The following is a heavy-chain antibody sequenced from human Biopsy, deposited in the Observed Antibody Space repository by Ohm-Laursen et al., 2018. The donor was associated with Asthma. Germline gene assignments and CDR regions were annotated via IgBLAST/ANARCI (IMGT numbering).Heavy chain of an antibody. J-gene: IGHJ6*02. CDR3: ARAVDYSHYYGIDV. CDR2: ISVYNGNT. V-gene: IGHV1-18*01. CDR1: GYTFNSAG. D-gene: IGHD3-10*01. Sequence: GSSVKLSCNTSGYTFNSAGITWVRQAPGQGLEWMGWISVYNGNTKVAQKLQDRVTMITDTSTSTAYMELRSLRSDDTAVYFCARAVDYSHYYGIDVWGQGATVTVS.